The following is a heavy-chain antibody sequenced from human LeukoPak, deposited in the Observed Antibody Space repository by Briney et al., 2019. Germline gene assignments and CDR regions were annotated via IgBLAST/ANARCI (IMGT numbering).Heavy chain of an antibody. CDR2: IYYSGST. CDR3: ARDPSTGYSSRFDI. CDR1: GGSISSYY. Sequence: SATLSLTCTVSGGSISSYYWSWIRQPPGKGLGWIGYIYYSGSTNYNPSLKSRVTISVDTSKNQFSLKLSSVTAADTAVYYCARDPSTGYSSRFDIWGQGTMVTVSS. J-gene: IGHJ3*02. D-gene: IGHD6-13*01. V-gene: IGHV4-59*01.